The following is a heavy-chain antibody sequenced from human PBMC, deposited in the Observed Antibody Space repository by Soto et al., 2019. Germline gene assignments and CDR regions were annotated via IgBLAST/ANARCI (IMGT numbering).Heavy chain of an antibody. V-gene: IGHV3-21*01. D-gene: IGHD2-8*02. Sequence: VQLVESGGGLVKPGGSLRRSCEGSGFMFSSYNMNWVRQAPGRGLEWVSFIRSSSAYKYYEDAVKGRFTISRDNDKNSVYLQMNSLRAEDAGLYYCARSAGYCTDTSCEKGWFDSWGQGTWVTVSS. CDR3: ARSAGYCTDTSCEKGWFDS. CDR2: IRSSSAYK. J-gene: IGHJ5*01. CDR1: GFMFSSYN.